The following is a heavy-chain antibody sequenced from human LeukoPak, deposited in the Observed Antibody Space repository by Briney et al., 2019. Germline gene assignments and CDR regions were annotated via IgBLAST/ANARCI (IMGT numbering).Heavy chain of an antibody. CDR3: ASNRYNWKSAGVGRDSSWYWFDP. CDR1: GGTFSSYA. Sequence: ASVKVSCKASGGTFSSYAISWVRRAPGQGLEWMGGIIPIFGTANYAQKFQGRVTITTDESTSTAYMELSSLRSEDTAVYYCASNRYNWKSAGVGRDSSWYWFDPWGQGTLVTVSS. CDR2: IIPIFGTA. V-gene: IGHV1-69*05. J-gene: IGHJ5*02. D-gene: IGHD1-20*01.